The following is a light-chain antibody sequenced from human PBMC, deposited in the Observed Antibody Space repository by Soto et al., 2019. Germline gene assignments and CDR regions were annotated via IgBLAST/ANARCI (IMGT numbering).Light chain of an antibody. J-gene: IGLJ3*02. CDR3: SSFTTSSTWV. CDR2: EVG. Sequence: QSALTQPASVPGSPGQSITIPCTGASTDVGAYNYVSWYQQHPGTAPKLIIYEVGNRPSGVSDRFSGSKSGNSASLTISGLQAEDEADYYCSSFTTSSTWVFGGGTKVTVL. CDR1: STDVGAYNY. V-gene: IGLV2-14*01.